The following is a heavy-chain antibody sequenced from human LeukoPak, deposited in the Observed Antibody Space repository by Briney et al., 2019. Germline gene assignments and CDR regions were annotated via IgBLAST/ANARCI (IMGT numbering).Heavy chain of an antibody. CDR1: GFTFSDYW. CDR3: TRETRETGSGDHQTDAFDI. Sequence: PVGSLRLSCAASGFTFSDYWMHWVRHAPGKGLEWVSRINSDASRPSYADSVKGRFTITRDNAKNTLYLQMNSLRVEDTGLYYCTRETRETGSGDHQTDAFDIWGQGTMASASS. CDR2: INSDASRP. D-gene: IGHD2-15*01. V-gene: IGHV3-74*01. J-gene: IGHJ3*02.